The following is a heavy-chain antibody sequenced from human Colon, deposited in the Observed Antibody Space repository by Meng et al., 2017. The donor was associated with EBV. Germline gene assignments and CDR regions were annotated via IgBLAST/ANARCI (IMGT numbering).Heavy chain of an antibody. CDR3: ARGPGGSYYLYYFDY. J-gene: IGHJ4*02. V-gene: IGHV4-34*01. CDR2: INHSGST. CDR1: GGSFSGYY. Sequence: QVPLQQWGHGLLKPSETLSLTCAVYGGSFSGYYWSWIRQPPEKGLEWIGEINHSGSTNYNPSLKSRVTISVDTSKKQFSLKLSSVTAADTAVYYCARGPGGSYYLYYFDYWGQGTLVTVSS. D-gene: IGHD1-26*01.